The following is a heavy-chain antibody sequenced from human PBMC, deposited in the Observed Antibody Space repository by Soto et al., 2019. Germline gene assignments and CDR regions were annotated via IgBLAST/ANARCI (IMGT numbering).Heavy chain of an antibody. J-gene: IGHJ6*02. Sequence: GGSLRLSCAASGFTFSSYEMNWVRQAPGKGLEWVSYISSSGSTIYYADSVKGRFTISRDNAKNSLYLQMNSLRAEDTAVYYCARAFYYYYGMDVWGQGTKVTVYS. CDR3: ARAFYYYYGMDV. CDR2: ISSSGSTI. V-gene: IGHV3-48*03. CDR1: GFTFSSYE.